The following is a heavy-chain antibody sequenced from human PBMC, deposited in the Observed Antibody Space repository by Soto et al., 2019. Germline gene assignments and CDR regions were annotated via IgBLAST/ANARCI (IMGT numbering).Heavy chain of an antibody. V-gene: IGHV3-30*18. CDR1: GFTFSSYG. CDR2: ISYDGSNK. J-gene: IGHJ4*02. D-gene: IGHD2-2*01. Sequence: QVQLVESGGGVVQPGRSLRLSCAASGFTFSSYGMHWVRQAPGKGLEWVAVISYDGSNKYYADSVKGRFTISRDNSKNTLYLQMNSLRAEDTAVYYCAKGDNADLYGLLDYWGQGTLVTVSS. CDR3: AKGDNADLYGLLDY.